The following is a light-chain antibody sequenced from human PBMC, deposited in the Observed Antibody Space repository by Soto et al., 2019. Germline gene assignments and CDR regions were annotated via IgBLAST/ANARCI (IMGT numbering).Light chain of an antibody. J-gene: IGKJ5*01. Sequence: EIVLTQCPGTLSLSPGERATLSCRASQSLSSSYLVWYQQKPGQAPRLLIYGASSRATGIPARFSGSGSGTDFTLTISSLEPEDFAVYYCQQRSNWPPITVGPGTRLEI. CDR2: GAS. V-gene: IGKV3D-20*02. CDR1: QSLSSSY. CDR3: QQRSNWPPIT.